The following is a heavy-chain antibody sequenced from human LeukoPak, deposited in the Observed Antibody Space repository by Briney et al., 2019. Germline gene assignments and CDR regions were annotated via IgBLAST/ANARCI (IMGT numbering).Heavy chain of an antibody. CDR3: ARRIVGFGELLNVDY. J-gene: IGHJ4*02. D-gene: IGHD3-10*01. CDR2: IYYSGST. CDR1: GGSISSSSYY. V-gene: IGHV4-39*01. Sequence: SETLSVTCTVSGGSISSSSYYWGWIRQPPGKGLEWLGSIYYSGSTYYNPSLKSRVTISVDTSKNQFSLKLSSVTAADTAVYYCARRIVGFGELLNVDYWGQGTLVTVSS.